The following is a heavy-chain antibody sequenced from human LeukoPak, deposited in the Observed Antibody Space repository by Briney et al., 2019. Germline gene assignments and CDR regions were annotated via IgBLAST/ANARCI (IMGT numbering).Heavy chain of an antibody. J-gene: IGHJ4*02. CDR1: GFTFSSYG. Sequence: GGSLRLSCAASGFTFSSYGMHWVRQAPGKGLEWVAVIWYDGTNKYYADSVKGRFAISRDSSKNTLYLQMNSLRAEDTAVYYCARAAYDSSGYLTLWGQGTLVTVSS. D-gene: IGHD3-22*01. V-gene: IGHV3-33*01. CDR3: ARAAYDSSGYLTL. CDR2: IWYDGTNK.